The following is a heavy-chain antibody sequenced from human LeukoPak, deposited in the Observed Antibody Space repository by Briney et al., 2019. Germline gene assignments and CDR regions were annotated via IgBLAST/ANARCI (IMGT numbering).Heavy chain of an antibody. J-gene: IGHJ2*01. CDR2: IYYSGST. CDR1: GGSISSSTCN. D-gene: IGHD4-23*01. CDR3: ASLSYGGNSWDWYFDL. Sequence: SETLSLTCSVSGGSISSSTCNWGWIRQPPGKGLEWIGSIYYSGSTYYNPSPKSRVTISVDTSKNHFSLKLTSVTAADTALYYCASLSYGGNSWDWYFDLWGRGTLVTVSS. V-gene: IGHV4-39*07.